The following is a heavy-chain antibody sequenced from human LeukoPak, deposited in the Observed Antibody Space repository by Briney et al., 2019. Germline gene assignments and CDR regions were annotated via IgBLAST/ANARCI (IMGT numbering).Heavy chain of an antibody. J-gene: IGHJ4*02. CDR1: GGTFSSYA. CDR3: ARSYSSGWYGGS. D-gene: IGHD6-19*01. Sequence: SVKVSCKAPGGTFSSYAISWVRQAPGQGLEWMGGIIPIFGTANYAQKFQGRVTITADKSTSTAYMELSSLRSEDTAVYYCARSYSSGWYGGSWGQGTLVTVSS. CDR2: IIPIFGTA. V-gene: IGHV1-69*06.